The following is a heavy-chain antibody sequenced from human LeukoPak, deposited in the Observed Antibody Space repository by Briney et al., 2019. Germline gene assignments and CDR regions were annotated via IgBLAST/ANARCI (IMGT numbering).Heavy chain of an antibody. V-gene: IGHV4-39*07. CDR3: ARVSADGWSNVDY. Sequence: PSETLSLTCTVSGGSISSSSYYWGWIRQPPGKGLEWIGSIYYSGSTYYNPSLKSRVTISVDTSKNQFSLKLSSVTAADTAVYYCARVSADGWSNVDYWGQGTLVTVSS. J-gene: IGHJ4*02. CDR1: GGSISSSSYY. CDR2: IYYSGST. D-gene: IGHD6-19*01.